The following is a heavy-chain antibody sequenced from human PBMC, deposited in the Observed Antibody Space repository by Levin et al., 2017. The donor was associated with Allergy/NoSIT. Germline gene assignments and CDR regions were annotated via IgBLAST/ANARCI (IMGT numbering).Heavy chain of an antibody. D-gene: IGHD4-17*01. V-gene: IGHV7-4-1*02. CDR1: GYTFTNYA. CDR2: INTNNGKP. CDR3: AREREEDFGDYVP. Sequence: ASVKVSCKTSGYTFTNYALSWVRQAPGQGLEWVGWINTNNGKPTYGTFFPFLFVFSVDTSVNTAYLQISGLKAEDTAVYYCAREREEDFGDYVPWGQGTLVTVSS. J-gene: IGHJ5*02.